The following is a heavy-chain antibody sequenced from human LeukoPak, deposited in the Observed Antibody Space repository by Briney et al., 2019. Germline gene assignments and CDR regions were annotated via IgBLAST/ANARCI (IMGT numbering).Heavy chain of an antibody. CDR3: ARDNWNYGSSLDV. CDR2: IYYSGST. D-gene: IGHD1-7*01. CDR1: GGSISSYY. Sequence: PSETLSLTCTVSGGSISSYYWSWIRQPPGKGLEWIGYIYYSGSTNYNPSLKSRVTISVDTSKNQFSLKLSSVTAADTAVYYCARDNWNYGSSLDVWGQGTTVTVSS. V-gene: IGHV4-59*01. J-gene: IGHJ6*02.